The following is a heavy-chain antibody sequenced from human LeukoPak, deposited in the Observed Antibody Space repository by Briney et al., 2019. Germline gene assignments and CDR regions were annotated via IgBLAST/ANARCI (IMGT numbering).Heavy chain of an antibody. J-gene: IGHJ5*02. CDR2: INHSRST. Sequence: SETLSLTCAVYGGSFSGYYWSWIRQPPGKGLEWIGEINHSRSTNYNPSLKSRVTISVDTSKNQFSLKLSSVTAADTAVYYCARGYRRRITPRLGGWFDPWGQGTLVTVSS. CDR3: ARGYRRRITPRLGGWFDP. V-gene: IGHV4-34*01. CDR1: GGSFSGYY. D-gene: IGHD1-14*01.